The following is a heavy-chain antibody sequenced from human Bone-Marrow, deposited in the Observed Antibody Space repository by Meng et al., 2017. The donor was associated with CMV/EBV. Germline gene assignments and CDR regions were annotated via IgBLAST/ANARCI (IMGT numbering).Heavy chain of an antibody. CDR2: IYPGDSDT. CDR1: GYSFTSYW. CDR3: ARRSKYCSSTSCYVDY. D-gene: IGHD2-2*01. V-gene: IGHV5-51*01. Sequence: SGYSFTSYWIGCVRQMPGKGLEWIGIIYPGDSDTRYSPSFQGQVTISADKSISTAYLQWSSLKASDTAMYYCARRSKYCSSTSCYVDYWGQGTLVTVSS. J-gene: IGHJ4*02.